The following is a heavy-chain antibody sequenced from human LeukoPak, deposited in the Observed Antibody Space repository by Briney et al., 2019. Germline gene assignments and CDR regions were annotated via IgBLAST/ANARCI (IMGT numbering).Heavy chain of an antibody. Sequence: GGSLRLSCAASGFIFSDYVMHWVRQAPGKGLEWAVVISKDGNNKYYADSVKGRFTISRDNSKKTLYLQMNNLTAEDTVVYYCARSYYDSSGLYYFDYRGQGVLVTVSS. D-gene: IGHD3-22*01. V-gene: IGHV3-30-3*01. CDR3: ARSYYDSSGLYYFDY. CDR2: ISKDGNNK. J-gene: IGHJ4*02. CDR1: GFIFSDYV.